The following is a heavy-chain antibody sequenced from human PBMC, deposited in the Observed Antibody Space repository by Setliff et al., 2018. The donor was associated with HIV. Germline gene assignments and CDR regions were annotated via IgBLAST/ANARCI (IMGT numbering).Heavy chain of an antibody. D-gene: IGHD4-17*01. Sequence: SETLSLTCTVSGGSISSGGYYWSWIRQPAGKGLEWIGRISTSGSTNYNPSLKSRVTISVDTSKNQFSLRVGSVTAADTAVYYCARLGMTTVGIGDVFDIWGQGAMVTVSS. CDR2: ISTSGST. CDR3: ARLGMTTVGIGDVFDI. V-gene: IGHV4-61*02. J-gene: IGHJ3*02. CDR1: GGSISSGGYY.